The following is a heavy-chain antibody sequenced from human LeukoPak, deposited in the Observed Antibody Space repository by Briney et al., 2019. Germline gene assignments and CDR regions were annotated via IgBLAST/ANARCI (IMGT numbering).Heavy chain of an antibody. V-gene: IGHV3-20*04. CDR2: INWNGGST. CDR3: ARVFSYCGGDCYWGPGNY. J-gene: IGHJ4*02. CDR1: GFTFHDYG. D-gene: IGHD2-21*02. Sequence: GGSLRLSCAASGFTFHDYGMSWVRQAPGKGLEWVSGINWNGGSTGYADSVKGRFTISRDNAKNSLYLQMNSLRAEDTALYYCARVFSYCGGDCYWGPGNYWVQGTLVTVSS.